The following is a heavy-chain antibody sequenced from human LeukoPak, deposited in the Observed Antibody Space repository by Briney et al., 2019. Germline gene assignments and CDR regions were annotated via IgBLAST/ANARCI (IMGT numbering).Heavy chain of an antibody. J-gene: IGHJ4*02. CDR1: GDSVSSNNGA. CDR3: ARDVGTTGWHTFDY. D-gene: IGHD3-9*01. V-gene: IGHV6-1*01. CDR2: TYYRSKWYN. Sequence: PSQNLSLTCAISGDSVSSNNGAWNWIRQSPSRGLEWLGRTYYRSKWYNDYAESLISRITISPVTSKNQFSLQLYSVTPEDTAVYYCARDVGTTGWHTFDYWGQGTLVTVSS.